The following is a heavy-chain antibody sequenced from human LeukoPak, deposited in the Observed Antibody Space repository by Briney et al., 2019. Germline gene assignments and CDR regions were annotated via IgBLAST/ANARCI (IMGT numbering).Heavy chain of an antibody. Sequence: PGGSLRLSCAASGFTFSDYYMSWIRQAPGKGLEWVSYISSSDVTIYYADSVKGRFTISRDNAKNSLYLQMNSLRPEDTAVYYCAKIRRFMDTASIEGSHDAFDIWGQGTMVTVSS. D-gene: IGHD5-18*01. CDR2: ISSSDVTI. J-gene: IGHJ3*02. V-gene: IGHV3-11*01. CDR3: AKIRRFMDTASIEGSHDAFDI. CDR1: GFTFSDYY.